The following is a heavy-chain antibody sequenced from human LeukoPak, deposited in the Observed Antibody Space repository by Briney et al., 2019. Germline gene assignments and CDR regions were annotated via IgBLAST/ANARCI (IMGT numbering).Heavy chain of an antibody. CDR1: GFTFSNYG. J-gene: IGHJ4*02. V-gene: IGHV3-30*02. CDR3: ARDSSVVPAATDYFDY. CDR2: IRYDGSNK. Sequence: GGSLRLSCAASGFTFSNYGMHWVRQAPGKGLELVAFIRYDGSNKYYADSVKGRFTISRDNAKNSLYLQMNSLRAEDTAVYYCARDSSVVPAATDYFDYWGQGTLVTVSS. D-gene: IGHD2-2*01.